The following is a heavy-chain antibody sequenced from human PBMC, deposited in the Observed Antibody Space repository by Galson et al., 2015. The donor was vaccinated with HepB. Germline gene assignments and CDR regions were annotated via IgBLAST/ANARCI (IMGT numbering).Heavy chain of an antibody. CDR1: GFSLTTSGMC. V-gene: IGHV2-70*11. Sequence: PALVKPTQTLTLTCTFSGFSLTTSGMCVSWIRQPPGKALEWLARIDWDDDEYYSTSLKTRLTISKDTSKNQVVLTMTNMDPVDTATYYCARIVRFGSYWYFDLWGRGTLVTVSS. J-gene: IGHJ2*01. CDR3: ARIVRFGSYWYFDL. D-gene: IGHD3-10*01. CDR2: IDWDDDE.